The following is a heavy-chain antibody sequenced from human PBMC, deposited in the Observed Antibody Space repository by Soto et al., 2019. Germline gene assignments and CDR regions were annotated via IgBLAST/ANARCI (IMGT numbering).Heavy chain of an antibody. CDR3: ASLYDSSGYYPNWFDP. V-gene: IGHV4-30-4*01. CDR2: IYYSGST. D-gene: IGHD3-22*01. J-gene: IGHJ5*02. CDR1: GGSISSGDYY. Sequence: SETLSLTCTVSGGSISSGDYYWSWIRQPPGKGLEWIGYIYYSGSTYYNPSLKSRVTISVDTSKNQFSLKLSSVTAADTAVYYCASLYDSSGYYPNWFDPWGQGTLVTVSS.